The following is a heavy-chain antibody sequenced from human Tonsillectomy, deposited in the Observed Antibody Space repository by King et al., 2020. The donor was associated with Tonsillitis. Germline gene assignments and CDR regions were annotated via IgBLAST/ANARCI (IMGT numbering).Heavy chain of an antibody. CDR2: INGYNGNT. CDR1: GYTSNIYG. CDR3: ALDILTGFYEY. V-gene: IGHV1-18*01. Sequence: QLVQSGAEVKNPGASVKVSCKASGYTSNIYGITWVRQAPGQGLEWMGWINGYNGNTIYAQKLQGRVTVTTETSTSTAYMELRSLRSDDTAVYYCALDILTGFYEYWGQGTLVTVSS. D-gene: IGHD3-9*01. J-gene: IGHJ4*02.